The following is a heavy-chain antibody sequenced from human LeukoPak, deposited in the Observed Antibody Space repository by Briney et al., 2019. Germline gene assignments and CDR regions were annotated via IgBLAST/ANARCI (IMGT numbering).Heavy chain of an antibody. Sequence: GGSLRLSCAASGSTFSGYAMSWVRQAQGKGLEWVSAICGSGGSTYYADSVKGRFTISRDNSKNTLYLQMNSLRAEDTAVYYCAKRGDSGSYHYYYYGMDVWGQGSTVTVSS. V-gene: IGHV3-23*01. D-gene: IGHD1-26*01. CDR1: GSTFSGYA. J-gene: IGHJ6*02. CDR3: AKRGDSGSYHYYYYGMDV. CDR2: ICGSGGST.